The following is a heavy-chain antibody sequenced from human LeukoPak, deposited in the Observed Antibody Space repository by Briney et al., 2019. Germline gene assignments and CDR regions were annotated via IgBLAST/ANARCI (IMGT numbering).Heavy chain of an antibody. D-gene: IGHD3-22*01. CDR2: IYPGDSDT. V-gene: IGHV5-51*01. CDR1: GYSFTSYW. CDR3: ARPYYYDSSGYRWAAFDI. Sequence: GESLKISCKGSGYSFTSYWIGWVRQMPWKGLEWMGIIYPGDSDTRYSPSFQGQVTISADKSISTAYLQWSSLKASDTAMYYCARPYYYDSSGYRWAAFDIWGQGTMVTVSS. J-gene: IGHJ3*02.